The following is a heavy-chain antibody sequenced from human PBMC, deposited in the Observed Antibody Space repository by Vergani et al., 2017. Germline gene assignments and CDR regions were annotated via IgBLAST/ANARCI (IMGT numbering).Heavy chain of an antibody. J-gene: IGHJ6*03. V-gene: IGHV1-2*02. CDR1: GYTFTSYY. CDR2: INPNSGGT. D-gene: IGHD2-2*01. CDR3: ARDYIVVVPGYYYYYMDV. Sequence: QVQLVQSGAEVKKPGASVKVSCKASGYTFTSYYMHWVRQAPGQGLEWMGWINPNSGGTNYAQKFQGRVTMTRDTSISTAYMELSRLRSDDTAVYYCARDYIVVVPGYYYYYMDVWGKGTTVTVSS.